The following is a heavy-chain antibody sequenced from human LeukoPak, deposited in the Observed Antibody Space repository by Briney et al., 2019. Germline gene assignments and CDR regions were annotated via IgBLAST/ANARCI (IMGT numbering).Heavy chain of an antibody. CDR1: GGTFSSYA. CDR3: ARSEELEPQNIYYYYYMDV. J-gene: IGHJ6*03. Sequence: SVKVSCKASGGTFSSYAISWVRQAPGQGLEWMGRIIPIFGTANYAQKFQGRATITTDESTSTAYMELSSLRSEDTAVYYCARSEELEPQNIYYYYYMDVWGKGTTVTVSS. D-gene: IGHD1-1*01. CDR2: IIPIFGTA. V-gene: IGHV1-69*05.